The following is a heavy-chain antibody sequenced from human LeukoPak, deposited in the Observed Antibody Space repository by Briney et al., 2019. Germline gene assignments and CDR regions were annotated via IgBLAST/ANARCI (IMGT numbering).Heavy chain of an antibody. CDR3: ARGPYDFWSGRHTFDI. Sequence: PSETLSLTCAVSGGSISSGGYSWSWIRQPPGKGLEWIGYIYHSGSTYYNPSLKSRVTISVDRSKNQFSLKLSSVTAADTAVYYCARGPYDFWSGRHTFDIWGQGTMVTVSS. CDR2: IYHSGST. CDR1: GGSISSGGYS. V-gene: IGHV4-30-2*01. J-gene: IGHJ3*02. D-gene: IGHD3-3*01.